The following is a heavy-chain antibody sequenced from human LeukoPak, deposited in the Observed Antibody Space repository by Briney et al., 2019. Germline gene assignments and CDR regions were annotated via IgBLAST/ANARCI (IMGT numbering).Heavy chain of an antibody. J-gene: IGHJ6*03. Sequence: SETLSLTCSVSGGSISLSYYYWGWIRQPPGTALEWIGSVYYSGTTSYNPSLKSRVTISVDKSKNQFSLKLSSVTAADTAVYYCARTKAPNYYYYYMDVWGKGTTVTVSS. CDR3: ARTKAPNYYYYYMDV. CDR1: GGSISLSYYY. CDR2: VYYSGTT. V-gene: IGHV4-39*07.